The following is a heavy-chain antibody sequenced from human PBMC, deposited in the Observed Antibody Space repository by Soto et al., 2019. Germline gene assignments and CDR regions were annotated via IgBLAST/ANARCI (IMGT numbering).Heavy chain of an antibody. V-gene: IGHV4-61*08. CDR3: ASLSLEPTLGYYYSMDV. CDR2: IYYSGNT. J-gene: IGHJ6*02. CDR1: GECGTSGGYY. Sequence: PSETLSLTCTVSGECGTSGGYYWSWIRQPPGTELEWIGYIYYSGNTNYSPSLQSRVTISVDTSKNQFSLKLSSVTSADTAVYYCASLSLEPTLGYYYSMDVSARRPTVPVS.